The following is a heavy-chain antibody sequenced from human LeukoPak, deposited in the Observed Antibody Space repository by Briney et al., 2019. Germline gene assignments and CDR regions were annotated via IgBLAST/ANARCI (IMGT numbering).Heavy chain of an antibody. D-gene: IGHD3-22*01. Sequence: GGSLRLSCAGSGFTFTTYGMHWVRQAPGRGLEWVAVISYDGSNAYYADSVKGRFTISRDNSKNTLYLQMNSLRAEDTAVYLCAKDSSPYPDSTGYFGDYWGQGTLVTVSS. J-gene: IGHJ4*02. CDR2: ISYDGSNA. CDR3: AKDSSPYPDSTGYFGDY. V-gene: IGHV3-30*18. CDR1: GFTFTTYG.